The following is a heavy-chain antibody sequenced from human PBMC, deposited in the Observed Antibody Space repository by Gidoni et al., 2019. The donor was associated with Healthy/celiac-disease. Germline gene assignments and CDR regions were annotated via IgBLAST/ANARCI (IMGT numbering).Heavy chain of an antibody. CDR1: GFTFSSYE. CDR2: ISSSGSTI. Sequence: EVQLVESGGGLVQPGGSPRLSCAASGFTFSSYEMNWVRQAPGKGLEWVSYISSSGSTIYYADSVKGRFTISRDNAKNSLYLQMNSLRAEDTAVYYCARGSYYYDSSGYYWWGQGTLVTVSS. CDR3: ARGSYYYDSSGYYW. J-gene: IGHJ4*02. D-gene: IGHD3-22*01. V-gene: IGHV3-48*03.